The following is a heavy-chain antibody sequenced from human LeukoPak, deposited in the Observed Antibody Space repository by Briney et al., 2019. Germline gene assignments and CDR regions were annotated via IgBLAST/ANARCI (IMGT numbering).Heavy chain of an antibody. CDR3: ARDIAHCSDGTCYDIRFDY. D-gene: IGHD2-15*01. CDR1: GFTFSSYG. V-gene: IGHV3-21*01. CDR2: ISSISSYI. Sequence: GGSLRLSCAASGFTFSSYGMHWVRQAPGKGLEWVSSISSISSYIYYAGSVKGRFTISRDSAKNSLYLQMNSLRAEDTAVYFCARDIAHCSDGTCYDIRFDYWGQGSLVTVSS. J-gene: IGHJ4*02.